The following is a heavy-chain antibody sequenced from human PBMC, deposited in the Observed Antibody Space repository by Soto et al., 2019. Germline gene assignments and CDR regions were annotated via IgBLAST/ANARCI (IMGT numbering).Heavy chain of an antibody. J-gene: IGHJ4*02. D-gene: IGHD3-16*02. Sequence: AGGSLRLSCAASGLAFRSFLMSWVRQAPGGGLEWVANINQDGRGTYYSDSVRDRFTISRDNAANSLFLHMNSLGAEDTAVYYCATYHDDEWESYRHRYWGQGTLVTVSS. CDR2: INQDGRGT. CDR1: GLAFRSFL. V-gene: IGHV3-7*01. CDR3: ATYHDDEWESYRHRY.